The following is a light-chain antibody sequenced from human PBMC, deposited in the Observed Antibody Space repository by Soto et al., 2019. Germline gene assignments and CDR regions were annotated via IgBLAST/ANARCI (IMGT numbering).Light chain of an antibody. Sequence: DIQMTQYPATLSGSVGDRVTITFRSSQTLRSWVAWYQQKPGKAPKLLIYKASTLKSVVPSRFSGSGSGTEFTLTISSLQPDDFATYYCQHYNSYSEAFGQGTKVELK. CDR2: KAS. CDR3: QHYNSYSEA. V-gene: IGKV1-5*03. J-gene: IGKJ1*01. CDR1: QTLRSW.